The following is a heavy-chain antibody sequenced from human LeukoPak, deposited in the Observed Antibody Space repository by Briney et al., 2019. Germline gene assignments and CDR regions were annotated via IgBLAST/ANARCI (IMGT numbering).Heavy chain of an antibody. CDR2: IKQDGSEK. J-gene: IGHJ4*02. V-gene: IGHV3-7*01. CDR1: GFTFSSYW. Sequence: PGGSLRLSCAASGFTFSSYWMSWVRQAPGKGLEWVANIKQDGSEKYYVDSVKGRFTISRDNAKNSLYLQMNSLRAEDTAVYYCARLVYSSSWYYFDYWGQGTLVTVSS. D-gene: IGHD6-13*01. CDR3: ARLVYSSSWYYFDY.